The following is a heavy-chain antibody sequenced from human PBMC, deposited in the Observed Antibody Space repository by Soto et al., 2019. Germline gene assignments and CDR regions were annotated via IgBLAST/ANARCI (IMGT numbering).Heavy chain of an antibody. CDR1: GFTFSTYG. V-gene: IGHV3-30*03. CDR2: MSHDGSHK. CDR3: ARLPRSCRDHYYYGMDV. Sequence: QVQLVESGGGVVQAGGSLGLSCTASGFTFSTYGMHWVRQAPGKGPEWVAVMSHDGSHKAFLDSVKGRFIISRDNSKNTLYLQMTSLRPDDTAVYSCARLPRSCRDHYYYGMDVWGQGTTFIVSS. D-gene: IGHD6-19*01. J-gene: IGHJ6*02.